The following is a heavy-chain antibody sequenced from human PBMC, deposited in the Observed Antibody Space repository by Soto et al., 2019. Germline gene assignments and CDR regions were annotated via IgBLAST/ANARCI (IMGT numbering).Heavy chain of an antibody. CDR1: GGTFSNYS. CDR3: ARAMVVADPSDGYSYCGLDV. J-gene: IGHJ6*02. Sequence: QVQLVQSGAEVQKPGSSVKVSCKASGGTFSNYSINWVRQAPGQGLQWMGGIIPMFGTPDYAQSLQGRVTITADESTTTAYMALSSLRSEDTAVYYCARAMVVADPSDGYSYCGLDVWGQGTTVTVSS. CDR2: IIPMFGTP. V-gene: IGHV1-69*01. D-gene: IGHD5-12*01.